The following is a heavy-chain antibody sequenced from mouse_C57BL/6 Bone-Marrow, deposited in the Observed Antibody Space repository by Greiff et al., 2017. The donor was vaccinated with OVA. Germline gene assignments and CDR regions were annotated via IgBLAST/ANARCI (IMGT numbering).Heavy chain of an antibody. CDR3: ARGDYGDQYYFDY. CDR2: IDPNSGGT. Sequence: QVQLQQPGAELVKPGASVKLSCKASGYTFTSYWMHWVKQRPGRGLEWIGRIDPNSGGTKYNQKFKSKATLTVDKSSSTAYMQLSSLTSEASAVYEGARGDYGDQYYFDYWGQGTTLTVSS. D-gene: IGHD2-13*01. J-gene: IGHJ2*01. V-gene: IGHV1-72*01. CDR1: GYTFTSYW.